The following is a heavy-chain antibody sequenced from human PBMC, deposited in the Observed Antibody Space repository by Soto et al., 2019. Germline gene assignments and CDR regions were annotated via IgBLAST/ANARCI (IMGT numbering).Heavy chain of an antibody. CDR1: GDSVSSNIAA. J-gene: IGHJ4*02. CDR3: ARAPGIAVAGTFDY. V-gene: IGHV6-1*01. Sequence: SQTLSLTCVISGDSVSSNIAAWNWIRQSPSRGLEWLGRTYYRSKWYNDYAVSVKSRITINPDTSKNQFSLQLNSVTPEDTAVYYCARAPGIAVAGTFDYWGQGTLVTVSS. D-gene: IGHD6-19*01. CDR2: TYYRSKWYN.